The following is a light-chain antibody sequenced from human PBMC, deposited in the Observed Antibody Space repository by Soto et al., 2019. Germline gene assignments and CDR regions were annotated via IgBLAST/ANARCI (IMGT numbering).Light chain of an antibody. V-gene: IGKV3-20*01. CDR2: GAS. J-gene: IGKJ1*01. CDR1: QSVSTY. CDR3: QQYDGSPRP. Sequence: EIVLTQSPGTLSLSPGERATLSCRASQSVSTYLAWYQHKPGQAPRLLIYGASNRATGIPDRFSGSGSGTDFTLTISRLEPEDPAMYYCQQYDGSPRPFGQGTKVEIK.